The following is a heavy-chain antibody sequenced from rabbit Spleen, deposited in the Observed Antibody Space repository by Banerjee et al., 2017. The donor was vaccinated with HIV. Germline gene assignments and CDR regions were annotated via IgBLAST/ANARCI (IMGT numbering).Heavy chain of an antibody. V-gene: IGHV1S40*01. D-gene: IGHD5-1*01. Sequence: QSLEESGGDLVKPGASLTLTCKASGFSFSSDYDMCWVRQAPGKGLEWIACIYTGSSGRTYFASWAKGRFTISKTSSTTVTLQMTSLTDADTATYFCARDLVTVIGWNFNLWGPGTLVTVS. CDR2: IYTGSSGRT. J-gene: IGHJ4*01. CDR3: ARDLVTVIGWNFNL. CDR1: GFSFSSDYD.